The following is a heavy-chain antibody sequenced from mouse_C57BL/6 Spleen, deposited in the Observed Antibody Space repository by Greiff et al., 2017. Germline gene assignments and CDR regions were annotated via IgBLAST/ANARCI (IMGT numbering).Heavy chain of an antibody. CDR1: GFTFTDYY. Sequence: EVKVVESGGGLVQPGGSLSLSCAASGFTFTDYYMSWVRQPPGKALEWLGFIRNKANGYTTEYSASVKGRFTISRDNSQSILYLQMNALRAEDSATYYCARYGSSAFDYWGQGTTLTVSS. J-gene: IGHJ2*01. V-gene: IGHV7-3*01. CDR3: ARYGSSAFDY. CDR2: IRNKANGYTT. D-gene: IGHD1-1*01.